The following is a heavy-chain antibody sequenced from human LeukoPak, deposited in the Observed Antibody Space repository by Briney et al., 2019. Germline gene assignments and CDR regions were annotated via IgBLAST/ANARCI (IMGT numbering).Heavy chain of an antibody. Sequence: PSETLSLTCAVYGGSFSGYYWRWIRQPPGKGLEWIGEINHSGSTNYNPSLKSRVTISVDTSKNQFSLKLSSVTAADTAVYYCASPGTYDFWSGYDHFDYWGQGTLVTVSS. V-gene: IGHV4-34*01. CDR3: ASPGTYDFWSGYDHFDY. CDR1: GGSFSGYY. J-gene: IGHJ4*02. CDR2: INHSGST. D-gene: IGHD3-3*01.